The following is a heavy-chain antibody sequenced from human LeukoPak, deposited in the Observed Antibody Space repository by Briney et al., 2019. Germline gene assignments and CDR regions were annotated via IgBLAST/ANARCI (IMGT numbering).Heavy chain of an antibody. Sequence: PSETLSLTCTVSRGSISGSIRSYYWSWLRQPPGKGLEWIGYISSSGSVNDNPSLRSRVTISVDTSKNQFFLNLSSVSAADTAVYYCARIPRGYSGAYYFDYWGQGTLVTVSP. V-gene: IGHV4-4*09. CDR1: RGSISGSIRSYY. J-gene: IGHJ4*02. CDR2: ISSSGSV. D-gene: IGHD5-12*01. CDR3: ARIPRGYSGAYYFDY.